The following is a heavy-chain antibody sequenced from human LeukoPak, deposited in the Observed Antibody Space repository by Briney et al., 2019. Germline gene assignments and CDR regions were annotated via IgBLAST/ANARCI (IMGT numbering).Heavy chain of an antibody. CDR2: IIPIFGTA. D-gene: IGHD2-15*01. J-gene: IGHJ3*02. CDR3: ASHCSGGNCYGVADI. Sequence: SVKVSCKASGGTFSNYAINWVRQAPGQGLEWMGGIIPIFGTANYAQKFQGRVTITADESTSTAYMELSSLRSEDTAVYYCASHCSGGNCYGVADIWGQGTVATVSS. CDR1: GGTFSNYA. V-gene: IGHV1-69*13.